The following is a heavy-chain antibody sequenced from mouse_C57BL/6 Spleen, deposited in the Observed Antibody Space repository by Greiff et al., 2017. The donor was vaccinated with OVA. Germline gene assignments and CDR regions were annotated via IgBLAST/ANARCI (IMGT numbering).Heavy chain of an antibody. CDR2: IDPENGDT. V-gene: IGHV14-4*01. CDR1: GFNIKDDY. CDR3: TTPYYGSSLFAD. J-gene: IGHJ3*01. Sequence: VQLQQSGAELVRPGASVKLSCTASGFNIKDDYMHWVKQRPEQGLEWIGWIDPENGDTEYASKFQGKATLTAAPSSNTAYLQLSSLTSEDTAVYYCTTPYYGSSLFADWGQGTLVTVSA. D-gene: IGHD1-1*01.